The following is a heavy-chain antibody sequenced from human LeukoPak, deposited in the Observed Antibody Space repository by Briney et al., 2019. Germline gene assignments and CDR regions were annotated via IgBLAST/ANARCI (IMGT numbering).Heavy chain of an antibody. J-gene: IGHJ4*02. D-gene: IGHD5-18*01. Sequence: GASVKVSCKASGYTFTGYYMHWVRQAPGQGLEWMGWINPNSGGTNYAQKFQGRFTISRDNSKNTVYLQMNSLRAEDTAIYYCANDLGWIQLNLGRGQGTLVTVSS. CDR3: ANDLGWIQLNLG. CDR1: GYTFTGYY. V-gene: IGHV1-2*02. CDR2: INPNSGGT.